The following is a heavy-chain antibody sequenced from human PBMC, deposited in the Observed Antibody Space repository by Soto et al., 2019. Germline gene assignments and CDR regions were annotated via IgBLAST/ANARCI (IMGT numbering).Heavy chain of an antibody. V-gene: IGHV1-18*04. CDR1: GYTFTSYG. CDR2: ISAYNGNT. Sequence: GASVKVSCKASGYTFTSYGISWVRQAPGQGLEWMGWISAYNGNTNYAQKLQGRVTMTTDTSTSTAYMELRSLRSDDTAVYYCATRLGYYYYYGMDVWGQGTTVTVSS. J-gene: IGHJ6*02. CDR3: ATRLGYYYYYGMDV.